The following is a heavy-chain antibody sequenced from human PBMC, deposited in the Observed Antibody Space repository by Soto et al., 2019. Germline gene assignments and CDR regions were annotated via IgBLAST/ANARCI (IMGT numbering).Heavy chain of an antibody. CDR1: GGSISSYY. D-gene: IGHD3-10*01. Sequence: PSETLSLTCTVSGGSISSYYWSWIRQPPGKGLEWIGYIYYSGSTNYNPSLKSRVTISVDTSKNQFSLKLSSVTAADTAVYYCARESYGSGRVYFDEWGQGTLVTVSS. V-gene: IGHV4-59*01. CDR2: IYYSGST. J-gene: IGHJ4*02. CDR3: ARESYGSGRVYFDE.